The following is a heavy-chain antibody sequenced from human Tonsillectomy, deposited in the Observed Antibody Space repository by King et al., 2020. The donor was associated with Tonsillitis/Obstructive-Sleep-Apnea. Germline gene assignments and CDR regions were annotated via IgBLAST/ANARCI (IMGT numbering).Heavy chain of an antibody. CDR3: AREEGLYDILTGYYYYDYMDV. CDR1: GFTFSSYW. V-gene: IGHV3-74*01. Sequence: VQLVESGGGLVQPGGSLRLSCAASGFTFSSYWMHWVRQAPGKGLVWVSRINYDGSITSYADSVKGRFTISRDNAKNTLYLQMNSLRAEDTAVYYCAREEGLYDILTGYYYYDYMDVWGKGTTVTVSS. D-gene: IGHD3-9*01. J-gene: IGHJ6*03. CDR2: INYDGSIT.